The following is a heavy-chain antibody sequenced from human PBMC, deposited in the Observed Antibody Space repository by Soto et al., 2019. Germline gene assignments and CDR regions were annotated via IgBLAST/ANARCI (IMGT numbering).Heavy chain of an antibody. CDR2: ISGYDGNT. CDR1: DFTLNDFG. Sequence: ASVKVSCKASDFTLNDFGVSWVRQAPGQGLEWMGWISGYDGNTNFAQKYEGRVTMTIDSSTSTAYMELRNLRSDDTAMYYCAREKWFGQTPFDSWGQGTLVTVSS. J-gene: IGHJ4*02. V-gene: IGHV1-18*01. CDR3: AREKWFGQTPFDS. D-gene: IGHD3-10*01.